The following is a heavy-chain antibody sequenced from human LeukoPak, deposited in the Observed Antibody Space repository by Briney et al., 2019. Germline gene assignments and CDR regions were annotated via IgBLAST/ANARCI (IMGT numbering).Heavy chain of an antibody. Sequence: SETLSLTCTVSGGSISSYYWSWIRQPAGKGLEWIGRIYASGTTNYNPSLKSRVTMSVDTSKNQFSLKLTSVTAADTAVYYCARIAASGSGPFDYWGQGTLVAVSS. CDR1: GGSISSYY. CDR3: ARIAASGSGPFDY. V-gene: IGHV4-4*07. D-gene: IGHD6-13*01. CDR2: IYASGTT. J-gene: IGHJ4*02.